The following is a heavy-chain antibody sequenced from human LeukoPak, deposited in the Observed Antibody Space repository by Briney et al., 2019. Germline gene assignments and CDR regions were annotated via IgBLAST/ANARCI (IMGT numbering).Heavy chain of an antibody. CDR3: ARAAPGYYYSSGYYDY. CDR1: GGSISSYY. D-gene: IGHD3-22*01. J-gene: IGHJ4*02. V-gene: IGHV4-59*01. Sequence: SETLSLTCTVSGGSISSYYWSWIRQPPGKGLEWIGYIYYSGSTNYNPSLKSRVTISVDTSKNQFSLKLSSVTAADTAVYYCARAAPGYYYSSGYYDYWGQGTLVTVSS. CDR2: IYYSGST.